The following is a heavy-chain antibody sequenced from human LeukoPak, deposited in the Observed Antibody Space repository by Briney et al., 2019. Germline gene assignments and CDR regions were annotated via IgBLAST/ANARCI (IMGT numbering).Heavy chain of an antibody. Sequence: SGTLSLTCGVSGVSISSSNWWTWVRQPPGKGLEWIGEIQHSGSTNYNPSLKSRVTLSVDKSKNHFSLNLISVTAADTAVYYCARAALVGATNYWGQGTLVSVSS. CDR2: IQHSGST. D-gene: IGHD1-26*01. CDR3: ARAALVGATNY. J-gene: IGHJ4*02. V-gene: IGHV4-4*02. CDR1: GVSISSSNW.